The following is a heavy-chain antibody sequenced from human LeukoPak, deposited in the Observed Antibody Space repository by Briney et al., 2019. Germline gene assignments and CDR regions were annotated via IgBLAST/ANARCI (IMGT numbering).Heavy chain of an antibody. D-gene: IGHD2-15*01. Sequence: GGSLRLSCAASGFTFSSYGMHWVRQAPGKGLEWVAFIRYDGSNKYYTDSVKGRFTISRDNSKNTLYLQMNRLRAEDTAVYCCAKGQWWEHSYYYYHMDVWLKGTTVTITS. J-gene: IGHJ6*03. V-gene: IGHV3-30*02. CDR2: IRYDGSNK. CDR1: GFTFSSYG. CDR3: AKGQWWEHSYYYYHMDV.